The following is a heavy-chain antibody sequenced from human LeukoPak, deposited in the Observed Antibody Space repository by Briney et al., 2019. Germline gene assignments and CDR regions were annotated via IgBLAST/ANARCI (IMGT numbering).Heavy chain of an antibody. V-gene: IGHV4-59*12. CDR3: ARAPRFLAYFDY. CDR2: IHHSGST. Sequence: PSETLSLTCTVSGGSISSYYWSWIRQPPGKGLEWIGYIHHSGSTYYNPSLKSRVTISVDRSKNQFSLKLSSVTAADTAVYYCARAPRFLAYFDYWGQGTLVTVSS. D-gene: IGHD3-3*01. CDR1: GGSISSYY. J-gene: IGHJ4*02.